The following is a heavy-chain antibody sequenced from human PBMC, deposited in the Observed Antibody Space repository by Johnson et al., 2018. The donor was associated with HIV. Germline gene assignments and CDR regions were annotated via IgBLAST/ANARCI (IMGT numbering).Heavy chain of an antibody. Sequence: VQLVESGGGVVQPGRSLRLSCAASGFTFDDYAMHWVRQAPGKGLEWVSGIYSGGSTYYADSVKGRFTISRDNSKNTRYLQMNSLRAEDTAVYYCARGEGSGWHLAGAFDIWGQGTMVTVSS. CDR1: GFTFDDYA. V-gene: IGHV3-66*02. CDR2: IYSGGST. D-gene: IGHD6-19*01. CDR3: ARGEGSGWHLAGAFDI. J-gene: IGHJ3*02.